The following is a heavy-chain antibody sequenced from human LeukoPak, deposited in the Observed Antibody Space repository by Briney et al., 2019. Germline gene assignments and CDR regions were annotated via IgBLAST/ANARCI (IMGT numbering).Heavy chain of an antibody. J-gene: IGHJ4*02. Sequence: SETLSLTCTVSGAFISSDCWIWIRQTPGKGPEWIGYHCGNTDYNPPLKSRVSISVDTSKNQFSLKLNSISTADTAVYYCARGQGWLPDHWGQGSLVTVSS. V-gene: IGHV4-59*01. CDR1: GAFISSDC. D-gene: IGHD6-19*01. CDR3: ARGQGWLPDH. CDR2: YHCGNT.